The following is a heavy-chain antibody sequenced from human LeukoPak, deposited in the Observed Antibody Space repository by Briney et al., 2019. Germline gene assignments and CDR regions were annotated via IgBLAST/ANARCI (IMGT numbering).Heavy chain of an antibody. D-gene: IGHD6-19*01. CDR2: IKQDGTEK. V-gene: IGHV3-7*03. CDR1: GFTFTTYW. Sequence: PGGSLRLSCAASGFTFTTYWMSWVRQPPGKGLEWVANIKQDGTEKYYVDSVKGRFTISRDNAKNSLYLQMNSLRAEDTAVYYCARGIWGQWLVGSRPHYFDYWGQGTLVTVSS. J-gene: IGHJ4*02. CDR3: ARGIWGQWLVGSRPHYFDY.